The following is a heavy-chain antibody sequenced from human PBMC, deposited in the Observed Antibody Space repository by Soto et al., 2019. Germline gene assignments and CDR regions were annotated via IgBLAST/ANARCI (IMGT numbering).Heavy chain of an antibody. J-gene: IGHJ4*02. CDR1: GYIFTNYW. CDR2: INPSNSDT. V-gene: IGHV5-51*01. CDR3: ARHGLDHCQGGICYNANY. Sequence: EVQLVQAGPEVKKPGESLRISCKGSGYIFTNYWIGWIRHMPGKGLEWMAIINPSNSDTRYNPSFQGQVTISVDKSISTVSLQWSSLEASDTAMYYCARHGLDHCQGGICYNANYWGQGTLITVSS. D-gene: IGHD2-15*01.